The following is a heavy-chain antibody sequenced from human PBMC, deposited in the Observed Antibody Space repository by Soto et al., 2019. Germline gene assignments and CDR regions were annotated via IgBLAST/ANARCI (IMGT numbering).Heavy chain of an antibody. CDR3: ASAIPLRITAPAY. J-gene: IGHJ4*02. CDR2: VSPYNGNA. Sequence: WVRHAPGQGLEWMGWVSPYNGNANYTEKFQGRVSMTTDTSTTTAYMELTSLTSDDTVIYYCASAIPLRITAPAYRRQRTL. D-gene: IGHD2-21*01. V-gene: IGHV1-18*01.